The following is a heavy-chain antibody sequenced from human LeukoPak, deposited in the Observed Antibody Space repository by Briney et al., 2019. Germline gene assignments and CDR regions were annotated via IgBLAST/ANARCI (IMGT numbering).Heavy chain of an antibody. CDR1: KFTFKNYG. CDR3: ARRPIKYYYYGMDV. V-gene: IGHV3-33*01. Sequence: GGSLRLSCAAPKFTFKNYGMHWVRQAPGKGLEWVGVIWYDGSNKYYADSVQGRFTISRDNSKNMLYLQMNSLRAEDTAVYYCARRPIKYYYYGMDVWGQGTTVTVSS. CDR2: IWYDGSNK. J-gene: IGHJ6*02.